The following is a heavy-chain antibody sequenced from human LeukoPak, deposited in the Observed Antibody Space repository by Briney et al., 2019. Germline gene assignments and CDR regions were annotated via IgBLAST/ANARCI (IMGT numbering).Heavy chain of an antibody. J-gene: IGHJ4*02. V-gene: IGHV3-30-3*01. CDR2: ISYDGSNK. CDR3: AKDWVTTVATGFDY. D-gene: IGHD4-17*01. Sequence: GGSLRLSCAASGFTFSSYAMHWVRQAPGKGLEWVAVISYDGSNKYYADSVKGRFTISRDNSKNTLYLQMNSLRAEDTALYYCAKDWVTTVATGFDYWGQGTLVTVSS. CDR1: GFTFSSYA.